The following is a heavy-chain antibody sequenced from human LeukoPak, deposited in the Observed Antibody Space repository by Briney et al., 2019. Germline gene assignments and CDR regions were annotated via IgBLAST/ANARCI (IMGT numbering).Heavy chain of an antibody. J-gene: IGHJ6*03. V-gene: IGHV4-4*07. Sequence: SETLSLTCTVSGVSISSYSWSWIRQPAGKGLDWIGRIYTSGSTNYNPSLKSRVTISVDTSKNQFSLKLSSVTAADTAVYYCARHKKKSSGSSWYYYYMDVWGKGTTVTISS. CDR3: ARHKKKSSGSSWYYYYMDV. CDR1: GVSISSYS. CDR2: IYTSGST. D-gene: IGHD6-19*01.